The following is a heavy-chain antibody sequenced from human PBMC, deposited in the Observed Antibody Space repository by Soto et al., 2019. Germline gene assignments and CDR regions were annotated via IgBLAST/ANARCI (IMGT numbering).Heavy chain of an antibody. CDR2: IYYSGST. V-gene: IGHV4-31*03. D-gene: IGHD3-3*01. Sequence: QVQLQESGPGLVKPSQTLSLTCTVSGGSISSGGYYWSWIRQHPGKGLEWIGYIYYSGSTYHNPSLKSRVTISVDTSKNQFSLKLSSVTAADTAVYYCARGVRLLEWLTIPYGGFDPWGQGTLVTVSS. CDR3: ARGVRLLEWLTIPYGGFDP. J-gene: IGHJ5*02. CDR1: GGSISSGGYY.